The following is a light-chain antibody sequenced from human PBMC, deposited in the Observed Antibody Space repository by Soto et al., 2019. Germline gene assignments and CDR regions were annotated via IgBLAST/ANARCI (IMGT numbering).Light chain of an antibody. CDR3: SSYAGINIDVV. Sequence: QSALTQPPSASGSPGQSVTISCTGTSSDVGGYGYVSWYQQHPGKAPKLMIFEVTKRASGVPNRFSGSKSGHTASLTVSGLHAEVEADYYCSSYAGINIDVVFGGGTKLTVL. CDR1: SSDVGGYGY. J-gene: IGLJ2*01. CDR2: EVT. V-gene: IGLV2-8*01.